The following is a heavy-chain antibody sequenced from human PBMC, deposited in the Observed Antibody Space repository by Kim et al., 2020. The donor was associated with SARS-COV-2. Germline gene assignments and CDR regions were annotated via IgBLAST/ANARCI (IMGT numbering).Heavy chain of an antibody. J-gene: IGHJ4*02. CDR1: GGPISSISYY. CDR3: ARARITMIVVVIRGAHYSDY. V-gene: IGHV4-39*01. CDR2: IYYSGST. D-gene: IGHD3-22*01. Sequence: SETLSLTCTVSGGPISSISYYWGWIRQPPGKGLEWIGSIYYSGSTYYNPSLKSRVTISVDTSKNQFSLKLSSVTAADTAVYYCARARITMIVVVIRGAHYSDYWGQGTLVTVSS.